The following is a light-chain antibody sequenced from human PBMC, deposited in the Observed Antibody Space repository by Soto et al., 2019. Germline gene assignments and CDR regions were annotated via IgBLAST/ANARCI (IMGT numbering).Light chain of an antibody. Sequence: DVVMTQSPLSLPVTPGEPASISCISIHILLHSNGYNYLDWYLQKPGQSPQLLIYLGSNRASGVPSRFSGSGSGTEFTLTISNLQPDDFATYYCQQYDNYPLTFGGRTKVDIK. J-gene: IGKJ4*01. V-gene: IGKV2-28*01. CDR1: HILLHSNGYNY. CDR2: LGS. CDR3: QQYDNYPLT.